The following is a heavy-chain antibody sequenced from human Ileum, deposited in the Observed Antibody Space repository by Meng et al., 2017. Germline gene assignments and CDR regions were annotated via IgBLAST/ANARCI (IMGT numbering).Heavy chain of an antibody. CDR2: AST. D-gene: IGHD7-27*01. J-gene: IGHJ4*02. Sequence: HVSLPESGPGLVRPSETLSLICTVSGASVTTSHYQWGWIRQPPGKGLEWIGYASTNYNPSLKSRLTISLDTSKNQVSLKLTSVTAADTAVYYCARDHWGSLDYWGQGILVTVSS. CDR1: GASVTTSHYQ. V-gene: IGHV4-61*01. CDR3: ARDHWGSLDY.